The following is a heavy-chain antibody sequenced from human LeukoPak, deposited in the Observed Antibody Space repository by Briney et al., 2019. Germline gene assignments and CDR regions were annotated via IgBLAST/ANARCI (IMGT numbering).Heavy chain of an antibody. D-gene: IGHD1-26*01. J-gene: IGHJ4*02. CDR2: IYLGDSDA. Sequence: GESLKISCKGSGYSFPSYWIGWVRQMPGKGLEWMGIIYLGDSDARYSPSFQGQVTISADKSISTAYLQWSSLKASDTAMYYCARRRDLYSGSYYPFDYWGQGTLVTVSS. CDR1: GYSFPSYW. CDR3: ARRRDLYSGSYYPFDY. V-gene: IGHV5-51*01.